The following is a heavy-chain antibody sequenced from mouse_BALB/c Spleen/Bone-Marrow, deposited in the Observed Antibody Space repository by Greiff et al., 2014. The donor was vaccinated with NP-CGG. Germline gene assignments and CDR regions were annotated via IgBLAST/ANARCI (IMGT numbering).Heavy chain of an antibody. CDR2: IDPANGNT. D-gene: IGHD2-2*01. J-gene: IGHJ2*01. CDR1: GFNVKDTY. CDR3: ASYVYGYYFDY. Sequence: VQLPQSGAELVKPGASVKLSCTASGFNVKDTYIHWVKQRPEQGLEWIGRIDPANGNTKYDPKFQGKATITADTSSNTAYLQLSSLTSEDTAVYYCASYVYGYYFDYWGQGTTLTVSS. V-gene: IGHV14-3*02.